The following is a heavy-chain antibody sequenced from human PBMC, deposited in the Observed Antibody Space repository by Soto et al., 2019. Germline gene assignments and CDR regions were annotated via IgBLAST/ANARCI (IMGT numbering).Heavy chain of an antibody. D-gene: IGHD3-22*01. CDR2: ISGSGGST. CDR3: AKMELDYNGSGWTYSYVRDA. Sequence: EVQLLESGGGLVQPGGSLRLSCAASGFTFSSYAMSWVRQAPGKGLEWVSAISGSGGSTYYADSVKGRFTISRDNSKNRLYLQMTGRGAEETAVYYGAKMELDYNGSGWTYSYVRDAGAKGPRSPSP. CDR1: GFTFSSYA. J-gene: IGHJ6*02. V-gene: IGHV3-23*01.